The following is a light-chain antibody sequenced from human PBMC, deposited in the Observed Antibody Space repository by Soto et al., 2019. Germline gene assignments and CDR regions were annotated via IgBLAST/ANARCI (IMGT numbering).Light chain of an antibody. V-gene: IGKV4-1*01. CDR2: WAS. J-gene: IGKJ1*01. CDR3: QQYSSTPRT. CDR1: QSVLHSSNNKNY. Sequence: DIVLTQSPDSLAVSLGERATINCKSSQSVLHSSNNKNYLAWYQQKPGQPPRLLIYWASTRESGVPDRFSGSGSGTDFTLTISSLQAEDVAVYYCQQYSSTPRTFGQGTKVDIK.